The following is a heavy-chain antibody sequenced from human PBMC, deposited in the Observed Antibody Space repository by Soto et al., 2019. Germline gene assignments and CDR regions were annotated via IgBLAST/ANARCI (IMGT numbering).Heavy chain of an antibody. J-gene: IGHJ4*02. CDR2: IYYSGST. Sequence: SETLSLTCTVSGGSISSGGYYWSWIRQHPGKGLEWIGYIYYSGSTYYNPSLKSRVTISVDTSKNQFSLKLSSVTASDTAVYYCARGVTMVRGVIHTPYFDYWGQGTLVTVSS. CDR1: GGSISSGGYY. D-gene: IGHD3-10*01. V-gene: IGHV4-31*03. CDR3: ARGVTMVRGVIHTPYFDY.